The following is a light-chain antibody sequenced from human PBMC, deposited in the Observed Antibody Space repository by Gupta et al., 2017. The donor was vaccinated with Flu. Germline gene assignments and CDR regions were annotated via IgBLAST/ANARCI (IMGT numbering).Light chain of an antibody. J-gene: IGKJ1*01. CDR1: RSVRSSD. CDR3: QLYGTSRT. CDR2: GAS. Sequence: GERTTQSCRDSRSVRSSDLAWYQQTPGQVPRLLIYGASSRATGIPDRFSGSGSGTDLTITIRRMEPEGIAVYNCQLYGTSRTFGQGTKVEIK. V-gene: IGKV3-20*01.